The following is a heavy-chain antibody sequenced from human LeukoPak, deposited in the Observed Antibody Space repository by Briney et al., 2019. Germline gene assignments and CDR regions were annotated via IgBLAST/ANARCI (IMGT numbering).Heavy chain of an antibody. Sequence: ASVKVSCKASGYTFTGYYMHWVRQAPGQGLEWMGWINPNSGGTNYAQKFQGRVTMTRDTSISTAYMELSRLRSDDTAVYYCARTVGAYCSGGSCYSADDAFDIWGQGTMVTVSS. CDR3: ARTVGAYCSGGSCYSADDAFDI. CDR1: GYTFTGYY. CDR2: INPNSGGT. J-gene: IGHJ3*02. V-gene: IGHV1-2*02. D-gene: IGHD2-15*01.